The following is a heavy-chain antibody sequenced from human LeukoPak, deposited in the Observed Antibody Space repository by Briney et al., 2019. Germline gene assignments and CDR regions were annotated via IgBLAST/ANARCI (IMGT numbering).Heavy chain of an antibody. CDR2: INPSGGGT. V-gene: IGHV1-2*02. D-gene: IGHD1-26*01. CDR1: GYTFSGYY. CDR3: ARGLSGATDLDY. Sequence: ASVKVSCKASGYTFSGYYIHWVRQAPGQGLEWMGWINPSGGGTAYARKFQGRVTMTRDTSISTAYMELSRLRSDDTADDTAVYYCARGLSGATDLDYWGQGTLVTVSS. J-gene: IGHJ4*02.